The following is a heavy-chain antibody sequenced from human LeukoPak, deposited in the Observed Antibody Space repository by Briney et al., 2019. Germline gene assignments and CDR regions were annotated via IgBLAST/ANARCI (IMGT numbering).Heavy chain of an antibody. CDR3: ARVSTNSRVGGYDPQWYFDL. Sequence: ASVKVSCKASGYTFINYGFTWVRQAPGQGLEWMGWISGYNGNTNYLQKFQGRVTMTIDTSTNTVYMELRSLSSDDTAVYYCARVSTNSRVGGYDPQWYFDLWGRGTLVTVSS. V-gene: IGHV1-18*04. D-gene: IGHD5-12*01. CDR1: GYTFINYG. J-gene: IGHJ2*01. CDR2: ISGYNGNT.